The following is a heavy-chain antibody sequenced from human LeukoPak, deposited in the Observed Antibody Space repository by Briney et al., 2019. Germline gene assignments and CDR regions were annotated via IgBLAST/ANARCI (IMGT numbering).Heavy chain of an antibody. J-gene: IGHJ4*02. CDR1: GFTFRNYW. Sequence: GGSLRLSCEASGFTFRNYWMSWVRQAPGKGLEWVANIKPDGSDKDHVDSVKGRFTISRDNAKNSLYLQMNSLRAEDTAVYYCVTNSGRSYGHWGQGIMVTVSS. V-gene: IGHV3-7*02. CDR3: VTNSGRSYGH. CDR2: IKPDGSDK. D-gene: IGHD6-13*01.